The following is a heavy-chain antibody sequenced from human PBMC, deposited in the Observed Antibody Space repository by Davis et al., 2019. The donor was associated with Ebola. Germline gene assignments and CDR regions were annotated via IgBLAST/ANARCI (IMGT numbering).Heavy chain of an antibody. J-gene: IGHJ6*03. V-gene: IGHV4-59*12. D-gene: IGHD1-26*01. CDR3: ARDRRVGANYYYYMDV. CDR1: GGSISSYY. Sequence: PSETLSLTCTVSGGSISSYYWSWIRQPPGKGLEWIGYIYYSGSTNYNPSLKSRVTISVDTSKNQFSLKLSSVTAADTAVYYCARDRRVGANYYYYMDVWGKGTTVTVSS. CDR2: IYYSGST.